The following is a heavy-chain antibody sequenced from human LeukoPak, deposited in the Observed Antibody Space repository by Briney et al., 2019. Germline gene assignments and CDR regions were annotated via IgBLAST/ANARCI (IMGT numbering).Heavy chain of an antibody. D-gene: IGHD7-27*01. Sequence: ASVKVSCKASGYTFTSYGISWVRQAPGQGLEWLGWISTYNGNTHYAQKLQGSVTMTTDTSTTTAYMELRSLRSDDTAVYYCARDYRTGFDYWGQGTLVTVSS. CDR2: ISTYNGNT. J-gene: IGHJ4*02. CDR1: GYTFTSYG. V-gene: IGHV1-18*01. CDR3: ARDYRTGFDY.